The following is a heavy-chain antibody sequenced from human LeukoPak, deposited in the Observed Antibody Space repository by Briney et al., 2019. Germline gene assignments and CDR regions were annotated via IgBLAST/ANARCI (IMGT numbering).Heavy chain of an antibody. Sequence: SETLSLTCTVSGGSISSSSYYWGWIRQPPWKGLEWIGSIYYSGSTYYNPSLKSRVTISVDTSKNQFSLKLSSVTAADTAVYYCAALRGYSYGLVDYWGQGTLVTVSS. D-gene: IGHD5-18*01. CDR2: IYYSGST. J-gene: IGHJ4*02. CDR3: AALRGYSYGLVDY. CDR1: GGSISSSSYY. V-gene: IGHV4-39*07.